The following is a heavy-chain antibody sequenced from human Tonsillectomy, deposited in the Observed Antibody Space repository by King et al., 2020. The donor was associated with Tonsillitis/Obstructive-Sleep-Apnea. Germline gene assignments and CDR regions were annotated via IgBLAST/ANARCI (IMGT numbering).Heavy chain of an antibody. CDR1: GFTFSSYA. CDR2: ISYDGSNK. Sequence: VQLVESGGGVVQPGRSLRLSCAASGFTFSSYAMHWVRQAPGKGLEWVAVISYDGSNKYYADSVKGRFTISRDNSKNTLYLQMNSLRAEDTAVYYCARISIFGVVIIGGYFDYWGQGTLVTVSS. D-gene: IGHD3-3*01. J-gene: IGHJ4*02. CDR3: ARISIFGVVIIGGYFDY. V-gene: IGHV3-30*01.